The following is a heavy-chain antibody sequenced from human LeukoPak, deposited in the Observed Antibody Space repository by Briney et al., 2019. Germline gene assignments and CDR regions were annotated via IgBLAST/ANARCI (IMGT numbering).Heavy chain of an antibody. CDR1: GFTFSSCG. J-gene: IGHJ4*02. CDR2: IWYDGSNK. D-gene: IGHD6-19*01. Sequence: PGRSLRLSCAASGFTFSSCGMHWVRQAPGKGLEWVAVIWYDGSNKYYADSVKGRFTISRDNSKNTLYLQMNSLRAEDTAVYYCARGGGSGWSAYWGQGTLVTVSS. CDR3: ARGGGSGWSAY. V-gene: IGHV3-33*01.